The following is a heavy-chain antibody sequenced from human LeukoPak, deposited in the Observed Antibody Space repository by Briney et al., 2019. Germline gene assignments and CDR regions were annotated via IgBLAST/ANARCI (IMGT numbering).Heavy chain of an antibody. CDR3: ARYPGDKYDTPGPYTHYGMDV. CDR1: GYTFTSYA. Sequence: ASVKVSCKASGYTFTSYAMHWVRQAPGQRLEWMGWINAGNGNTKYSQKFQGRVTITRDTSASTAYMELSSLRSEDTAVYYCARYPGDKYDTPGPYTHYGMDVWGQGTTVTVSS. D-gene: IGHD3-16*01. J-gene: IGHJ6*02. V-gene: IGHV1-3*01. CDR2: INAGNGNT.